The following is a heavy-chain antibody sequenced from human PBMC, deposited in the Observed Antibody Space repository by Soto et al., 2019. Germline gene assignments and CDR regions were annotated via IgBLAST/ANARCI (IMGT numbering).Heavy chain of an antibody. V-gene: IGHV3-33*01. D-gene: IGHD3-3*01. CDR2: IWYDGSNK. CDR3: ARDPDSRPVWSGLTRRGYFDY. CDR1: GFTFSSYG. J-gene: IGHJ4*02. Sequence: GGSLRLSCAASGFTFSSYGMHWVRQAPGKGLEWVAVIWYDGSNKYYADSVKGRFTISRDNSKNTLYLQMNSLRAEDTAVYYCARDPDSRPVWSGLTRRGYFDYWGQGTLVTVSS.